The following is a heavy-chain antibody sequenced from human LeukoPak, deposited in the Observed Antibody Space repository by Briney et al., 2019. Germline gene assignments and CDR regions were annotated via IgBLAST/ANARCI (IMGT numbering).Heavy chain of an antibody. V-gene: IGHV1-18*01. CDR3: ARDPARRYSYGSHRPNWFDP. Sequence: GASVKVSCKASGYTFTSYGISWVRQAPGQGLEWMGWISAYNGNTNYAQKLQGRVTMTTDTSTSTAYMELRSLRSDDTAVYYCARDPARRYSYGSHRPNWFDPWGQGTLVTVSS. CDR2: ISAYNGNT. CDR1: GYTFTSYG. D-gene: IGHD5-18*01. J-gene: IGHJ5*02.